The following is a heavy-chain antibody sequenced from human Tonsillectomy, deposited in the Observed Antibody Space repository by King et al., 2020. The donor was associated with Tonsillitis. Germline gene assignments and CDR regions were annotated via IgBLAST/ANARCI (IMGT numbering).Heavy chain of an antibody. Sequence: VQLVESGGDLVQPGGSLRLSCAASGFTFSSYSMNWVRQAPGKGLEWVSCISRSSSTIYYADSVKGRFTISRDNAKNSLFLQMNSLRAEDTAVYYCARDTFYYESGTPLPDYYYGMDVWGQGTTVTVSS. CDR3: ARDTFYYESGTPLPDYYYGMDV. CDR2: ISRSSSTI. J-gene: IGHJ6*02. V-gene: IGHV3-48*01. D-gene: IGHD3-22*01. CDR1: GFTFSSYS.